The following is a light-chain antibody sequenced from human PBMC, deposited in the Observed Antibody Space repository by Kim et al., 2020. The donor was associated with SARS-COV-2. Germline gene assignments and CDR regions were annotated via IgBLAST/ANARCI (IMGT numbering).Light chain of an antibody. V-gene: IGLV3-9*01. CDR2: KDS. Sequence: SYELTQPLSVSVALGQTARLTCGGNNIQTKNVHWYRQKPGQAPVLVMYKDSKRPSGLPERFSGSNSGNTATLTITRAQAGDEADYYCQVWDSGTWV. CDR3: QVWDSGTWV. J-gene: IGLJ3*02. CDR1: NIQTKN.